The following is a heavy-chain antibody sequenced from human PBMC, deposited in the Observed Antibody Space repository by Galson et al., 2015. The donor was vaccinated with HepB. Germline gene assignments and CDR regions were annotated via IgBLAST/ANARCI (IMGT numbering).Heavy chain of an antibody. CDR3: AKGSSSSTYFDY. Sequence: SLRLSCEASGFTFDDYAMHWVRQAPGKGLEWVPGISWNSGSLGYADSVKGRFTISRDNAKTSLYLQMNSLRAEDTALYYCAKGSSSSTYFDYWGQGTLVTVSS. CDR1: GFTFDDYA. CDR2: ISWNSGSL. D-gene: IGHD6-6*01. J-gene: IGHJ4*02. V-gene: IGHV3-9*01.